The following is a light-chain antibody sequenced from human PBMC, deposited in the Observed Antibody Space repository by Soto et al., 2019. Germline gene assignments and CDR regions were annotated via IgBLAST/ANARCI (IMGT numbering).Light chain of an antibody. CDR3: QQYGSSGT. CDR2: GAS. Sequence: EVVMTQSPGTLSVSPGERATLSCRASQSVSNNYLAWYQQKPGQAPRLLIYGASNRATGIPDRFSGSGSGTDFTLTISRLEPEDFEVYYCQQYGSSGTFGQGTKVEIK. CDR1: QSVSNNY. V-gene: IGKV3-20*01. J-gene: IGKJ1*01.